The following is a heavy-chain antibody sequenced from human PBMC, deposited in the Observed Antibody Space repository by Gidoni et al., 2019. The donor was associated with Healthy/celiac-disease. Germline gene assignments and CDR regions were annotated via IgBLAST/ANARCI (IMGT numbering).Heavy chain of an antibody. D-gene: IGHD6-13*01. Sequence: EVQLLESGGGLVQPGGSLRLSCAASGFTFSSYAMSWVRQAPGKGLEGVSAISGSGGSTYYADSVKGRFTISRDNSKNTLYLQMNSLRAEDTAVYYCAKGKSTHPIAAAGSFDYWGQGTLVTVSS. CDR2: ISGSGGST. J-gene: IGHJ4*02. V-gene: IGHV3-23*01. CDR3: AKGKSTHPIAAAGSFDY. CDR1: GFTFSSYA.